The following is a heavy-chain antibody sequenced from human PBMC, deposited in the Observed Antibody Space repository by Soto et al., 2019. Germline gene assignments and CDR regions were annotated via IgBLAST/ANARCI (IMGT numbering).Heavy chain of an antibody. Sequence: PSETLSLTCTVSGGSISSGGYFWSWIRQHPGKGLEWIGYIYYSGSTNYNPSLKSRVTISVDTSKNQFSLKLSSVTAADTAVYYCARDYVGGGGYYYYYYGMDVWGQGTTVTVSS. D-gene: IGHD3-16*01. CDR3: ARDYVGGGGYYYYYYGMDV. CDR2: IYYSGST. CDR1: GGSISSGGYF. V-gene: IGHV4-61*08. J-gene: IGHJ6*02.